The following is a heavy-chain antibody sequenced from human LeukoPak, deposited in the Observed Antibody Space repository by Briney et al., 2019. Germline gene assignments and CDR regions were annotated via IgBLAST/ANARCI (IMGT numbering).Heavy chain of an antibody. CDR1: GGSFSGYY. D-gene: IGHD3-10*01. Sequence: SETLSLTCAVSGGSFSGYYWSWLRQSPGKGLEWIGGIYHSGSTYYNPSLKSRVTISVDTSKNQFSLKLSSVTAADTAVYYCARRSGGRFDYWGQGTLVTVSS. CDR2: IYHSGST. V-gene: IGHV4-34*01. J-gene: IGHJ4*02. CDR3: ARRSGGRFDY.